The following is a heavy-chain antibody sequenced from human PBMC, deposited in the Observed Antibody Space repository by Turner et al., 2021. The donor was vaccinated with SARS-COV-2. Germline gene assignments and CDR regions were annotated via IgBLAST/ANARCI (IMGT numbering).Heavy chain of an antibody. J-gene: IGHJ5*02. CDR1: GYTFTSYG. D-gene: IGHD3-22*01. Sequence: CKASGYTFTSYGISWVRQAPGQGLEWMGWISAYNGNTNYAQKLQGRVTMTTDTSTSTADMELRSLRSDDTAVYYCARDPDSSIFDPWGQGTLVTVSS. CDR3: ARDPDSSIFDP. CDR2: ISAYNGNT. V-gene: IGHV1-18*01.